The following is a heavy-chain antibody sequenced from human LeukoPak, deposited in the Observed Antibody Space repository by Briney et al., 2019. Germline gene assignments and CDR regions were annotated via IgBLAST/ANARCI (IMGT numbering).Heavy chain of an antibody. D-gene: IGHD7-27*01. CDR1: GYTLTGYY. V-gene: IGHV1-2*02. CDR3: ARSGTAEGLVFDY. J-gene: IGHJ4*02. Sequence: ASVKVSCKASGYTLTGYYMHWVRQAPGQGLEWMGWIYRNSDGTNYAQKFQDRVAMTTDTSISTAYMELSRLRSDDTAVYYCARSGTAEGLVFDYWGQGTLVTVSS. CDR2: IYRNSDGT.